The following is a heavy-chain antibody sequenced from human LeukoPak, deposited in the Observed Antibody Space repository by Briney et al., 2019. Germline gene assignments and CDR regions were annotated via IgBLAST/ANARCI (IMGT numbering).Heavy chain of an antibody. CDR2: ISYDGSNK. CDR1: GFTFSSYA. V-gene: IGHV3-30-3*01. Sequence: GGSLRLSCAAPGFTFSSYAMHWVRQAPGKGLEWVAVISYDGSNKYYADSVKGRFTISRDNSKNTLYLQMNSLRAEDTAVYYCARAGPVVPAARNYYYYGMDVWGQGTTVTVSS. CDR3: ARAGPVVPAARNYYYYGMDV. J-gene: IGHJ6*02. D-gene: IGHD2-2*01.